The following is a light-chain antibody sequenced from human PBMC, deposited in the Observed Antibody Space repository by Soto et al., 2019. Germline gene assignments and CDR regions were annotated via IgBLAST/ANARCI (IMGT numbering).Light chain of an antibody. Sequence: DIQMTQSPYALSASVGERVSIAWRASQTIGTLLNWYQQRPGKAPSLLIFAATNLRSGVPSRFSGSGSGTDFNLTISSLHLEDFATYFCQQSYTSSWTFGQGTEV. CDR1: QTIGTL. J-gene: IGKJ1*01. CDR3: QQSYTSSWT. V-gene: IGKV1-39*01. CDR2: AAT.